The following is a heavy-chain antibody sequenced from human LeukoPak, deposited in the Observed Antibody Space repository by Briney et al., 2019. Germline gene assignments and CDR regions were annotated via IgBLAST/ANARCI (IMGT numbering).Heavy chain of an antibody. CDR1: GGSISSRIYY. CDR2: AYSSGSA. CDR3: ARHVKSGTNWLTWFDS. J-gene: IGHJ5*01. Sequence: SETLSLTCTVSGGSISSRIYYWGWIRQTPGKGFEWIGSAYSSGSANYSPSLKSRVTISVDSSKNQFSLRLITVTATDTAVYYCARHVKSGTNWLTWFDSWGQGTLVTVSS. D-gene: IGHD7-27*01. V-gene: IGHV4-39*01.